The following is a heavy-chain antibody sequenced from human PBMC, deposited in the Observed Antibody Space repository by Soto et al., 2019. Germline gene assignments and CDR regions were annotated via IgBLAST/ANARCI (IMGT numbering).Heavy chain of an antibody. CDR1: GFNFRAYT. Sequence: QVHLVESGGGVDQPGTSPTLSCTASGFNFRAYTIHRIRLTPGMGLKWVAATSYDGSNNFYADSVKARFTIFRDNSKSTVSLLMNSLTTEDTAMYYCAKSVVRFLSLSPGDNWGQGTLVSVT. CDR3: AKSVVRFLSLSPGDN. J-gene: IGHJ4*02. CDR2: TSYDGSNN. D-gene: IGHD2-15*01. V-gene: IGHV3-30-3*01.